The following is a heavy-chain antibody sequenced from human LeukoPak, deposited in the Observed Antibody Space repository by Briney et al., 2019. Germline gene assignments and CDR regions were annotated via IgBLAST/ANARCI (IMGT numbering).Heavy chain of an antibody. CDR2: IYYSGST. D-gene: IGHD5-12*01. Sequence: SETLSLTCTVSGGSINSYYWSWIRQPPGKGLEWIGYIYYSGSTNYNPSLKSRVTISVDTSKNQFSLNLSSVTAADTAVYYCARGPSGGYDPSIDYWGQGTLVTVSS. V-gene: IGHV4-59*01. J-gene: IGHJ4*02. CDR1: GGSINSYY. CDR3: ARGPSGGYDPSIDY.